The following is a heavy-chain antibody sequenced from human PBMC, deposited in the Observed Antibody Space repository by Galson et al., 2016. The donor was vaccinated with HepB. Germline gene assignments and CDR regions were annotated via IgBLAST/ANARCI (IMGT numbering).Heavy chain of an antibody. CDR2: IDRDGTRI. CDR1: GFTFKSYG. Sequence: LRLSCAASGFTFKSYGMSWVRQAPGKGLVWISRIDRDGTRIGYADSVKGRFTISRDNAKNTLYLQMNSLRAEDMAVYYCAALDNGMDVWGQGTTVTVSS. J-gene: IGHJ6*02. D-gene: IGHD3/OR15-3a*01. CDR3: AALDNGMDV. V-gene: IGHV3-74*01.